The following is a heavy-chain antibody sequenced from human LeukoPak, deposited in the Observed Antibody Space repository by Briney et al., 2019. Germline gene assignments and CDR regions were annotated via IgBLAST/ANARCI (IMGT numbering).Heavy chain of an antibody. CDR2: IYSSGST. D-gene: IGHD1-26*01. J-gene: IGHJ4*02. CDR3: AKSGGYGLIDY. V-gene: IGHV4-39*01. Sequence: SETLSLTCAVSGASISGSNYYWGWIRQPPGKGLEWIGNIYSSGSTYYNASLQSRVTISIDTSKNQFSLRLNSVTAADTAMYYCAKSGGYGLIDYWGQGTRVTVSS. CDR1: GASISGSNYY.